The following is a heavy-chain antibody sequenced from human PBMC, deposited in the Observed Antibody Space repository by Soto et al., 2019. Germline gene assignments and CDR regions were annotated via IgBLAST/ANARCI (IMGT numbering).Heavy chain of an antibody. CDR1: GYSFTSYW. CDR3: ARSRGGSGSFHSYFDY. V-gene: IGHV5-51*01. J-gene: IGHJ4*02. Sequence: GESLKISCKGSGYSFTSYWIGWVRQMPGKGLEWMGIIYPGDSDTRYSPSFQGQVTISADKSISTAYLQWSSLKASDTAMYYCARSRGGSGSFHSYFDYWGQGTLVTVS. CDR2: IYPGDSDT. D-gene: IGHD1-26*01.